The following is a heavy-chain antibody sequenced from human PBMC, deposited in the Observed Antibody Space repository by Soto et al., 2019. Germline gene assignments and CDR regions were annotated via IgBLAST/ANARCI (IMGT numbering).Heavy chain of an antibody. D-gene: IGHD4-4*01. CDR2: ISGSGIST. CDR1: GFTFSTYP. Sequence: GGSMRLSCAASGFTFSTYPMSWVRQAPGKGLEWVSGISGSGISTYYTDSVRGRFTISRDNSKNTVFLQMNSLRDEDTAVYYCVKPPVITASYYYYDMDVWGQGTTVTVTS. J-gene: IGHJ6*02. V-gene: IGHV3-23*01. CDR3: VKPPVITASYYYYDMDV.